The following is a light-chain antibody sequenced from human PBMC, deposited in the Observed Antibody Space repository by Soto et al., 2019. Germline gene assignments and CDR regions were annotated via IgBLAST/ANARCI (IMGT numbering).Light chain of an antibody. CDR1: QSIRHY. CDR2: GAS. CDR3: QHHNSYSQT. V-gene: IGKV1-5*01. Sequence: DIQMTQSPPTLSASVGDRVTITCRASQSIRHYLAWYQQMPGKAPKLLIYGASTLPSGVPSRFRGSGSGTEFTRTISSLQPYDFGTYFCQHHNSYSQTFGQGTKVEIK. J-gene: IGKJ1*01.